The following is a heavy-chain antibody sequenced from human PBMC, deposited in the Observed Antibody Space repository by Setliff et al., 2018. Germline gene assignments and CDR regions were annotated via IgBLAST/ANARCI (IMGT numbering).Heavy chain of an antibody. J-gene: IGHJ3*02. CDR2: IYPSDSDT. Sequence: GESLKISCKGSGYSFTRYWIGWVRQMPGKGLEWMGIIYPSDSDTRYSPSFQGQVTISADKSISTAYLQWSSLKASDTAMYYCARRNTAMVYGFDIWGQGTMVTVSS. CDR3: ARRNTAMVYGFDI. D-gene: IGHD5-18*01. V-gene: IGHV5-51*01. CDR1: GYSFTRYW.